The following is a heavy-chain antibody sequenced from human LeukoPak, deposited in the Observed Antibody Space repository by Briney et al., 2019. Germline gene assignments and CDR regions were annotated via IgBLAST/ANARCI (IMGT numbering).Heavy chain of an antibody. V-gene: IGHV3-21*01. CDR1: GFTFSTYS. J-gene: IGHJ5*02. CDR2: ISGSSSYI. D-gene: IGHD5-18*01. Sequence: GGSLRLSFAASGFTFSTYSITWVRQAPGKGLEWVSSISGSSSYIYYADSVKGRFTISRDSAQNSLYLQMNSLRAEDTAVYYCARGQSYGWFDPWGQGTLVTVSS. CDR3: ARGQSYGWFDP.